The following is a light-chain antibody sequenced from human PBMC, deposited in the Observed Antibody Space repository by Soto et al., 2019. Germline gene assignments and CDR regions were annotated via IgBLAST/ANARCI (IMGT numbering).Light chain of an antibody. J-gene: IGLJ2*01. CDR3: QSSGINLSGVV. V-gene: IGLV1-40*01. CDR2: GTD. Sequence: QSVLSQAPSVSGAPGQSVIISCTGSSFDSGAGFDVHWYQHLPGTGPKLLIYGTDNRPSGVSDRFSGSKSGTSASLAITGLQAEDEAYYYCQSSGINLSGVVFGGGTKLTVL. CDR1: SFDSGAGFD.